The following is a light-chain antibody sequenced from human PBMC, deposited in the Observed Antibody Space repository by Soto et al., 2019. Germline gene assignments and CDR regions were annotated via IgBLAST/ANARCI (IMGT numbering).Light chain of an antibody. V-gene: IGKV1-17*01. J-gene: IGKJ5*01. CDR2: SAS. CDR3: LQHNDYPVT. CDR1: QGIRND. Sequence: DIQMTQSPSSLSASVGDRVTITCRASQGIRNDLAWYQQKPGKAPKRLIYSASILQSGVPSRFSGSGSGTEFTLTISSLQPEDFATYYCLQHNDYPVTFGQGTRLEIK.